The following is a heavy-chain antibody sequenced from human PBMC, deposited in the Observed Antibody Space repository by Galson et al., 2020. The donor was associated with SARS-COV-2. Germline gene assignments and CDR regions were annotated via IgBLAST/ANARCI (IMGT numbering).Heavy chain of an antibody. CDR2: IWYDGTNK. Sequence: GESLKISCVASGFTFSSYGMHWVRQAPGKGLEWVAVIWYDGTNKYYADSVKGRFTISRDNSKNTMYLQMDSLRAEDTAVYYCAKDREMEIVVTAMQYWGQGTLVTVSS. V-gene: IGHV3-33*06. CDR3: AKDREMEIVVTAMQY. D-gene: IGHD2-21*02. J-gene: IGHJ4*02. CDR1: GFTFSSYG.